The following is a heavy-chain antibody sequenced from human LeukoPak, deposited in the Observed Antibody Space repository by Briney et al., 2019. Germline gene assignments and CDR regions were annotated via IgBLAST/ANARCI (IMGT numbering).Heavy chain of an antibody. CDR3: ARHPTVSSGPDY. J-gene: IGHJ4*02. CDR2: VFPGNSET. V-gene: IGHV5-51*01. D-gene: IGHD6-19*01. Sequence: GESLKISCEGFGYSFTSFWIGWVRQMPGKGLEWMGIVFPGNSETRYSPSFEGQVTISADKSINTAYLQWSSLKASDTAIYHCARHPTVSSGPDYWGQGTLVPVSS. CDR1: GYSFTSFW.